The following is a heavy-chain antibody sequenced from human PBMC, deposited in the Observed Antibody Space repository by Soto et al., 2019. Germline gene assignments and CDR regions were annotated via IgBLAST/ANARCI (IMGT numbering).Heavy chain of an antibody. V-gene: IGHV4-34*01. CDR2: INHSGST. J-gene: IGHJ6*02. D-gene: IGHD3-10*01. CDR1: GGSFSGYY. CDR3: ARMPYGSGPKSYYYYGMDV. Sequence: SETLSLTCAVYGGSFSGYYWSWISQPPGKGLEWIGEINHSGSTNYNPSLKSRVTISVDTSKNQFSLKLSSVTAADTAVYYCARMPYGSGPKSYYYYGMDVWGQGTTVTVSS.